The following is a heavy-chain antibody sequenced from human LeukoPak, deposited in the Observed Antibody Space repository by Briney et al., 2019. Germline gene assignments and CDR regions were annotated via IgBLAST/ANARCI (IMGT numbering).Heavy chain of an antibody. Sequence: GSPRLSCAASGFTFSDYYMSWIRQAPGKGLEWVSYISSSGSTMYYADSVKGRFTISRDNAKNSLYLQMNSLRAEDTAVYYCARDTFPDYYDSSGSPDYWGQGTLVTVSS. V-gene: IGHV3-11*01. D-gene: IGHD3-22*01. CDR3: ARDTFPDYYDSSGSPDY. CDR1: GFTFSDYY. J-gene: IGHJ4*02. CDR2: ISSSGSTM.